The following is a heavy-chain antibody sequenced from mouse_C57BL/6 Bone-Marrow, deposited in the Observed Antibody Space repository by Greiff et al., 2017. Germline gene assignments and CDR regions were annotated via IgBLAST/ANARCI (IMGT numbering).Heavy chain of an antibody. Sequence: QVQLQQPGAELVMPGASVKLSCKASGYTFTSYWMHWVKQRPGQGLEWIGEIDPSDSYTNYNQKFKGKSTLTVDKSSSTAYMQLSSLTSEDSAVYDWARSEYYGSSYNFDYWGQGTTLTVSS. D-gene: IGHD1-1*01. CDR3: ARSEYYGSSYNFDY. CDR1: GYTFTSYW. J-gene: IGHJ2*01. V-gene: IGHV1-69*01. CDR2: IDPSDSYT.